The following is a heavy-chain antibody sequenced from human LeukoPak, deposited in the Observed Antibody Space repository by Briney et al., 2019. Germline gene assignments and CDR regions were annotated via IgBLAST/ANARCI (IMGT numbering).Heavy chain of an antibody. CDR3: AKDLGYDSRSVDY. CDR2: ISGSGSST. CDR1: GFTFTSHA. D-gene: IGHD3-22*01. J-gene: IGHJ4*02. Sequence: GRSLRLSCAAAGFTFTSHAMSSVRQAPGNWLEWVSAISGSGSSTYYADSVKGRFTISRDNSKNTLYLQMNSLRAEDTAVYYCAKDLGYDSRSVDYWGQGTLVTVSS. V-gene: IGHV3-23*01.